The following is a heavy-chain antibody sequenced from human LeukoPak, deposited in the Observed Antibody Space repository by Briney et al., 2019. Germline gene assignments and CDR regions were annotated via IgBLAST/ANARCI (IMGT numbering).Heavy chain of an antibody. CDR3: AKDLGDYNAPGGY. Sequence: AGGSLRLSCAASGFTFSSSAMSWVRQAPGKGLEWVSVISGSGGSTYYADSVKGRFTISRDNSKNTLYLQMNSLRAEDTAVYYCAKDLGDYNAPGGYWGQGTLVTVSS. J-gene: IGHJ4*02. D-gene: IGHD3-9*01. CDR1: GFTFSSSA. CDR2: ISGSGGST. V-gene: IGHV3-23*01.